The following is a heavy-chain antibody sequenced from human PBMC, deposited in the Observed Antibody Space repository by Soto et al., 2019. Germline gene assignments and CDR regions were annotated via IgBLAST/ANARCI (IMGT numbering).Heavy chain of an antibody. CDR2: IYSGGRT. Sequence: PGGSLRLSCAASGFIFGAHAMSWVRQAPGKGLEWVSVIYSGGRTYYADSVKGRFTISRDKSKNTLYLQMNSLRAEDTAVYYCARLDYGDDYWGLGSLVTVSS. D-gene: IGHD4-17*01. CDR1: GFIFGAHA. V-gene: IGHV3-66*04. J-gene: IGHJ4*02. CDR3: ARLDYGDDY.